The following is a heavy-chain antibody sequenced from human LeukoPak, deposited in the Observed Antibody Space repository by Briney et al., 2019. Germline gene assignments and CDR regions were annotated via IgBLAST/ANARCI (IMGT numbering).Heavy chain of an antibody. V-gene: IGHV1-46*01. Sequence: GASVTVSCTAFGYTFTSNYMHWVRQAPGQGPEWMGVISPSGGSTTYAQKFQGRVTMAEDTSTDTAYMELSSLRSEDTAVYYCATSGLYYYDSSGYYYFDYWGQGTLVTVSS. CDR1: GYTFTSNY. J-gene: IGHJ4*02. CDR2: ISPSGGST. D-gene: IGHD3-22*01. CDR3: ATSGLYYYDSSGYYYFDY.